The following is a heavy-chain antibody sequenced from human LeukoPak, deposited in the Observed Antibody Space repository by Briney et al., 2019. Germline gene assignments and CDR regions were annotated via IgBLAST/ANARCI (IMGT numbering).Heavy chain of an antibody. CDR2: ITSSSSHI. CDR1: GFTFSHYS. Sequence: PGGSLRLPCAASGFTFSHYSIDWVRQAPGKGLERVASITSSSSHIYYADSVKGRFTISRDNAKNALYLQMNSLRAEDTAIYYCARVMMGATVTTFHYYCMDVWGVGTTVTVSS. D-gene: IGHD4-11*01. V-gene: IGHV3-21*01. CDR3: ARVMMGATVTTFHYYCMDV. J-gene: IGHJ6*03.